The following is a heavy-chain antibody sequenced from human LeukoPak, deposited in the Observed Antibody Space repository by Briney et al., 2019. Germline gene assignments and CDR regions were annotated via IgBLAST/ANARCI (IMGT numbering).Heavy chain of an antibody. D-gene: IGHD1-26*01. J-gene: IGHJ6*03. CDR3: ARGSGSYYPYYYYMDV. CDR2: IYHSGST. V-gene: IGHV4-30-2*01. Sequence: SQTLSLTCTVSGGSISSGDYYWSWIRQPPGKGLEWIGYIYHSGSTYYNPSLKSRVTISVDRSKNQFSLKLSSVTAADTAVYYCARGSGSYYPYYYYMDVWGKGTTVTVSS. CDR1: GGSISSGDYY.